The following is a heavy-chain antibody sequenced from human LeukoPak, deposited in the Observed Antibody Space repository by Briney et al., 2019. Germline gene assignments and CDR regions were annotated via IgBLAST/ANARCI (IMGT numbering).Heavy chain of an antibody. CDR1: GFTFSDHY. J-gene: IGHJ4*02. Sequence: PGGSLRLSCAASGFTFSDHYMDWVRQAPGKGLERVGRTRNKANSYTTEYAASVKGRFTISRDDSKNSLYLQMNSLKTEDTAVYYCARIHPYDSSGFHYWGQGTLVTVSS. D-gene: IGHD3-22*01. V-gene: IGHV3-72*01. CDR2: TRNKANSYTT. CDR3: ARIHPYDSSGFHY.